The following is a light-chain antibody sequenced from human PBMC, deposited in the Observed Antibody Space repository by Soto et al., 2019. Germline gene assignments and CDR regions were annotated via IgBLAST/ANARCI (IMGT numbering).Light chain of an antibody. Sequence: EIVLTQSPGTLSLSPGERATLSCRASQSVSSSYLAWYQQKPGQAPRLLIYGASSRATGIPDRFSGSGSGTDFTLTISRVEPEDFAVYYCQQYGSSTYPFGQGTKLELK. CDR3: QQYGSSTYP. CDR1: QSVSSSY. CDR2: GAS. V-gene: IGKV3-20*01. J-gene: IGKJ2*01.